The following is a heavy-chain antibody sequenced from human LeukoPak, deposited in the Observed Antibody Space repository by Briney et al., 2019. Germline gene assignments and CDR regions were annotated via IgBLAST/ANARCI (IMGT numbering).Heavy chain of an antibody. CDR2: IIPIFGTA. CDR1: GGTFSSYA. Sequence: SVKLSCNASGGTFSSYAISWVRQAPGQGLEWMGGIIPIFGTANYAQKFQGRVTITTDESTTTAYMELSSLRSEDTAVYYCARDRGTVTTVLDFWGQGTLVTVSS. J-gene: IGHJ4*02. D-gene: IGHD4-11*01. V-gene: IGHV1-69*05. CDR3: ARDRGTVTTVLDF.